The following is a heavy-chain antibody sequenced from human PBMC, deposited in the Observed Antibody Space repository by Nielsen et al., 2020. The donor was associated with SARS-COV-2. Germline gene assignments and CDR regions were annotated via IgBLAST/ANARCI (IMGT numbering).Heavy chain of an antibody. CDR3: VRGMNYYYGMDV. CDR2: IYSGGSST. V-gene: IGHV3-23*03. J-gene: IGHJ6*02. CDR1: GFTFSSYA. Sequence: GGSLRLSCAASGFTFSSYAMSWVRQAPGKGLEWVSVIYSGGSSTYYADSVKGRFTISRDNSKNTLYLQMSGLRPEDTALYYCVRGMNYYYGMDVWGQGTTVTVSS.